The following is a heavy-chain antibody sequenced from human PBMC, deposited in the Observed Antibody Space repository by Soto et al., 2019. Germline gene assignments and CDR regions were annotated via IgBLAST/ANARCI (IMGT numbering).Heavy chain of an antibody. CDR3: ATRYCSSTSCYYYYYMDV. J-gene: IGHJ6*03. V-gene: IGHV3-11*01. CDR1: GFNFSDYY. D-gene: IGHD2-2*01. Sequence: PGGSLRLSCAASGFNFSDYYMSWIRQAPGKGLEWVSYISSSGSTIYYADSVKGRFTISRDNAKNSLYLQMNSLRAEDTAVYYCATRYCSSTSCYYYYYMDVWGKGTTVTVSS. CDR2: ISSSGSTI.